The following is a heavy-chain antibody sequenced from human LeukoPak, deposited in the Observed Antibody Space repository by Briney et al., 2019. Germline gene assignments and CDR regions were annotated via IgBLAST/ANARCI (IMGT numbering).Heavy chain of an antibody. Sequence: GASVKVSCKASGYTFTGYYMHCVRQAPGQGGEWMGWINPNSGGTNYAQKFQGRGTMTRDTSISTAYMELSRLRSDDTAVYYCARGSGDSSSEVPNYYNLHYMDVWGKGPTVTVSS. CDR2: INPNSGGT. CDR1: GYTFTGYY. V-gene: IGHV1-2*02. J-gene: IGHJ6*03. D-gene: IGHD6-13*01. CDR3: ARGSGDSSSEVPNYYNLHYMDV.